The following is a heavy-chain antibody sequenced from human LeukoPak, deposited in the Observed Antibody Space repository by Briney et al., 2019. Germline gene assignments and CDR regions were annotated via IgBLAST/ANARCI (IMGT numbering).Heavy chain of an antibody. CDR2: INPSGGST. V-gene: IGHV1-46*01. J-gene: IGHJ4*02. CDR1: GYTFTNYY. CDR3: ARDRNRRANYYFDL. D-gene: IGHD1-1*01. Sequence: GASVKDSSKASGYTFTNYYMHWVRQAPGQGLEWMGIINPSGGSTTYTQKFQGRVTMTRDTSTSTVYMELSSLRSEDTAVYYCARDRNRRANYYFDLWGQGNLVIVSS.